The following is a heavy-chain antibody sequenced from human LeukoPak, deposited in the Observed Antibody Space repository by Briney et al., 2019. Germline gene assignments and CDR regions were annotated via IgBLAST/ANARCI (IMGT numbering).Heavy chain of an antibody. CDR2: IYYSGST. Sequence: KTSETLSLTCTVSGGSISSGGYYWSWIRQHPGKGLEWIGYIYYSGSTYYNPSLKSRVTISVDTSKNQFSLKLSSVTAADTAVYYCARQGWDNWFDPWGQGTLDTVSS. D-gene: IGHD1-26*01. V-gene: IGHV4-31*03. CDR1: GGSISSGGYY. J-gene: IGHJ5*02. CDR3: ARQGWDNWFDP.